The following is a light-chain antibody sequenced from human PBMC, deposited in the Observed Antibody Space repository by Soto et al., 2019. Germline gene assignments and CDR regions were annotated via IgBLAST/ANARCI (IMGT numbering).Light chain of an antibody. CDR3: QQRSNWPPIT. CDR1: QRVSSD. V-gene: IGKV3-11*01. Sequence: EIVLTQSPATLSFSPGERANLSCRASQRVSSDVARYQQIPGQAPRLLIYDASNRAAGVPARFSGSGSGTDFTLTISSLEPEDFAVYYCQQRSNWPPITFGQGRRLEIK. J-gene: IGKJ5*01. CDR2: DAS.